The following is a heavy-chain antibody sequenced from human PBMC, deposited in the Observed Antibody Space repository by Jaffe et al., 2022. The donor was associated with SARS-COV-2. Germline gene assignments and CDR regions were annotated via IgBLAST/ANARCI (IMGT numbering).Heavy chain of an antibody. CDR1: GDSSSNPY. CDR3: ARGSVKGNTGYYFDF. V-gene: IGHV4-59*11. J-gene: IGHJ4*02. CDR2: IFNTGST. Sequence: QVQLQESGPGLVKPSETLSLTCTVSGDSSSNPYWGWIRQPPGEGLEWIGYIFNTGSTNYNPSLKSRATISLDTSKNQFSLRLTSVTAADTAVYYCARGSVKGNTGYYFDFWGQGALVTVSS. D-gene: IGHD3-10*01.